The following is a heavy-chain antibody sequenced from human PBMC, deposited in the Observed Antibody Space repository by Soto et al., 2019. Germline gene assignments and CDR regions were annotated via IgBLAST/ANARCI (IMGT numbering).Heavy chain of an antibody. J-gene: IGHJ4*02. CDR3: ARGVHGDYFDY. Sequence: XGTLSLTCAVYGGSFSGYYWSWIRQPPGKGLEWIGEINHSGSTNYNPSLKSRVTISVDTSKNQFSLKLSSVTAADTAVYYCARGVHGDYFDYWGQGTLVTV. CDR1: GGSFSGYY. D-gene: IGHD2-21*01. V-gene: IGHV4-34*01. CDR2: INHSGST.